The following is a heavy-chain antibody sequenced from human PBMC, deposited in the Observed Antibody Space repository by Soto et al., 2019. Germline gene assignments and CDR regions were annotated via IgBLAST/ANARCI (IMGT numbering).Heavy chain of an antibody. Sequence: QVQLVESGGGVVQPGRSLRLSCAASGFTFSSYGMHWVRQAPGKGLEWVAVISYDGSNKYYADSVKGRFTISRDNSKNTLYLQMNSLRAEDTAVYYCGKDGGGMDVWGQGTTVTVSS. D-gene: IGHD3-16*01. J-gene: IGHJ6*02. CDR1: GFTFSSYG. CDR3: GKDGGGMDV. CDR2: ISYDGSNK. V-gene: IGHV3-30*18.